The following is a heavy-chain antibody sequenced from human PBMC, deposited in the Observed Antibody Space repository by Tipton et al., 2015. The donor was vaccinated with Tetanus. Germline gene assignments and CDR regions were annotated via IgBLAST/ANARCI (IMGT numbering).Heavy chain of an antibody. J-gene: IGHJ3*02. CDR3: ATGQVRSGSLDALDI. Sequence: SLRLSCAASGFIFSDYYMDWVRQPPGKGLEWVGRIRNRANGYTTEYDASVKGRFTVSRDDSQNPLYVQMNSLKIEDTAVYYCATGQVRSGSLDALDIRGQGTMVTVSS. CDR1: GFIFSDYY. CDR2: IRNRANGYTT. D-gene: IGHD1-26*01. V-gene: IGHV3-72*01.